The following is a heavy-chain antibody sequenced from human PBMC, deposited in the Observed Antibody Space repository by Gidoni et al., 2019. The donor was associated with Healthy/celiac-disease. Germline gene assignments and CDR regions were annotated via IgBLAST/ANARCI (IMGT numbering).Heavy chain of an antibody. Sequence: EVQLVESGGGLVKPGGSLRLSCAASGFTFSSYSMNWVRQAPGKGLEWVSSISSRSSYIYYADSVKGPFTISRDNAKNSLYLQMNSLRAEDTAVYYCARDLSATLVVVAAGYYFDYWGQGTLVTVSS. D-gene: IGHD2-15*01. CDR1: GFTFSSYS. J-gene: IGHJ4*02. CDR2: ISSRSSYI. CDR3: ARDLSATLVVVAAGYYFDY. V-gene: IGHV3-21*01.